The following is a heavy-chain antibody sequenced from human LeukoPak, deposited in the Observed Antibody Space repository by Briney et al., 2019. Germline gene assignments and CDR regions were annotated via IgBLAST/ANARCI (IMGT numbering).Heavy chain of an antibody. CDR3: TRGLGKYCSGGSCYSTVGFDY. Sequence: PGGSLRLSCAASGFTFSSYSMNWVRQAPGKGLEWGSYISSSSSTIYYAESVKGRFTISRDNAKNSLYLQMNSLRAEDTAVYYCTRGLGKYCSGGSCYSTVGFDYWGQGTLVTVSS. J-gene: IGHJ4*02. CDR1: GFTFSSYS. V-gene: IGHV3-48*04. CDR2: ISSSSSTI. D-gene: IGHD2-15*01.